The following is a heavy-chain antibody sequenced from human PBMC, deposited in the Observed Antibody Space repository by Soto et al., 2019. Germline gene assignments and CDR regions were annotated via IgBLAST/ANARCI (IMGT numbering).Heavy chain of an antibody. Sequence: PGGSLRLSCAASGFTFSSYSMNWVRQAPGKGLEWVSSISSSSSYIYYADSVKGRFTISRDNAKNSLYLQMNSLRAEDTAVYYCARGLVLRFLEWLSPLRYWGQGTLVTVSS. J-gene: IGHJ4*02. CDR3: ARGLVLRFLEWLSPLRY. CDR1: GFTFSSYS. D-gene: IGHD3-3*01. CDR2: ISSSSSYI. V-gene: IGHV3-21*01.